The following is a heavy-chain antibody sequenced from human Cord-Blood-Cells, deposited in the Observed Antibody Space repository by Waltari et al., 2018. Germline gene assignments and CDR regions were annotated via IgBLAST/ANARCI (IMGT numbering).Heavy chain of an antibody. CDR2: INHSGRP. CDR1: GGSFSGYY. CDR3: ASLYSSSWYQSDY. D-gene: IGHD6-13*01. V-gene: IGHV4-34*01. Sequence: QVQLQQWGAGLLKPSETLSLTCAVYGGSFSGYYWSWIRQPPGKGLERIGEINHSGRPNHTPSLKSRVTISVDTSKNQFSLKLSSVTAADTAVYYCASLYSSSWYQSDYWGQGTLVTVSS. J-gene: IGHJ4*02.